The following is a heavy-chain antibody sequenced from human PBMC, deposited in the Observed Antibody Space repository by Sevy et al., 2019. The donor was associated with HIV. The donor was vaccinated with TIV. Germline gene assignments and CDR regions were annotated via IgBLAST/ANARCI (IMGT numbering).Heavy chain of an antibody. V-gene: IGHV4-34*01. J-gene: IGHJ3*02. CDR2: INHSGST. CDR1: GGSFSGYY. CDR3: ARHCSSTSCSHAFDI. Sequence: SETLSLTCAVYGGSFSGYYWSRIRQPPGKGLEWIGEINHSGSTNYNPSLKSRVTISGDTSKNQFSLKLGSVTAADTAVYYCARHCSSTSCSHAFDIWGQGTMVTVSS. D-gene: IGHD2-2*01.